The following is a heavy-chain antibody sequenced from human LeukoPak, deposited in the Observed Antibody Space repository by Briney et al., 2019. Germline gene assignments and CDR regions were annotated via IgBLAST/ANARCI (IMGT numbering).Heavy chain of an antibody. CDR3: ARDLRITMVRGVTAGY. J-gene: IGHJ4*02. CDR2: ISAYNGNT. Sequence: VASVKVSCKASGYTFTSYGISWVRQAPGQGLEWMGWISAYNGNTNYAQKLQGRVTMTTDTSTSTAYMELRSLRSDDTAVYYCARDLRITMVRGVTAGYWGQGTLVTVSS. V-gene: IGHV1-18*01. D-gene: IGHD3-10*01. CDR1: GYTFTSYG.